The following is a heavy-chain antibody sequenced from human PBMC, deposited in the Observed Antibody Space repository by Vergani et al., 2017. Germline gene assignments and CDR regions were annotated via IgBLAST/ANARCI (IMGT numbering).Heavy chain of an antibody. CDR2: ISGSGGST. CDR3: AKVPNYDSSGYYLYLYAFDI. V-gene: IGHV3-23*01. CDR1: GFTFSSYA. D-gene: IGHD3-22*01. Sequence: EVQLLESGGGLVQPGGSLRLSCAASGFTFSSYAMSWVRQAPGKELEWVSAISGSGGSTYYADSVKGRFTISRDNSKNTLYLQMNSLRAEDTAVYYCAKVPNYDSSGYYLYLYAFDIWGQGTMVTVSS. J-gene: IGHJ3*02.